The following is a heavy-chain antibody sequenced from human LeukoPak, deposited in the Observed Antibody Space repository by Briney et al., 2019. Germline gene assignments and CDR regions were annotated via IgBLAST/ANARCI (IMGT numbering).Heavy chain of an antibody. CDR1: GGSISSSSYY. CDR2: IYYSGST. D-gene: IGHD2-15*01. J-gene: IGHJ4*02. Sequence: SETLSLTCTVSGGSISSSSYYWGWIRQPPGKGLEWIGSIYYSGSTYYNPSLKSRVTISVDTSKNQFSLKLSSVTAADTAVYYCARLKRGGQYYFDYWGQGTLVTVSS. CDR3: ARLKRGGQYYFDY. V-gene: IGHV4-39*01.